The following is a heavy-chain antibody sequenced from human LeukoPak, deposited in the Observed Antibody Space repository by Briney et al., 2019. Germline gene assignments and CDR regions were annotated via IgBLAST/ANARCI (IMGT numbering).Heavy chain of an antibody. J-gene: IGHJ4*02. D-gene: IGHD2-2*01. Sequence: PGGSLRLSCAASGFTFSSYGMHWVRQAPGKGLEWVAFIRYDGSNKYYADSVKGRFTISRDNSKNTLYLQMNSLRAEDTAVYYCARRVWVVVPAAESYFDYWGQGTLVTVSS. CDR1: GFTFSSYG. CDR3: ARRVWVVVPAAESYFDY. V-gene: IGHV3-30*02. CDR2: IRYDGSNK.